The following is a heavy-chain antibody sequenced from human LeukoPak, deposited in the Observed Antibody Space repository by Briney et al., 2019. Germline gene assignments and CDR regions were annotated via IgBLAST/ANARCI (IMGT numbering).Heavy chain of an antibody. CDR3: ARVDYGDGYFDY. CDR2: ISAYNGNT. J-gene: IGHJ4*02. Sequence: ASVKVSCKASGYTFTSYGISWVRQAPGQGLEWMGWISAYNGNTNYTQKLQGRVTMTTDTSTSTAYMELRSLRSDDTAVYYCARVDYGDGYFDYWGQGTLVTVSS. V-gene: IGHV1-18*01. CDR1: GYTFTSYG. D-gene: IGHD4-17*01.